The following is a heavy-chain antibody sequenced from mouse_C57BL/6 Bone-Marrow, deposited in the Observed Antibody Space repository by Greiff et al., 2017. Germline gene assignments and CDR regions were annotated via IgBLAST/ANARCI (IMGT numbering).Heavy chain of an antibody. CDR2: IYIGNGYT. J-gene: IGHJ2*01. CDR1: GYTFTKYG. D-gene: IGHD3-3*01. V-gene: IGHV1-58*01. CDR3: ARGRFDY. Sequence: VQLKQSGAELVRPGSSVKMSCKTSGYTFTKYGIHWVKQRPGQGLEWIGYIYIGNGYTEYNEKFKGKATLTSDTASSTAYMQLSSLTSGDSTIYIGARGRFDYWGQGTTLTVSS.